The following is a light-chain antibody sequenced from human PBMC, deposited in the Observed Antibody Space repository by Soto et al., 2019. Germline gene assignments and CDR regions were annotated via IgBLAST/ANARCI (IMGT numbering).Light chain of an antibody. Sequence: EIVLTQSPGTLSLSPGERATLSCRASQSVSSSYLAWYQHKPGQAPRLLISGASSRATGIPDRFSGSGSGTDFTLTISRLEPEDVVVYYCQQYGSSPHTFGQGTKLEIK. CDR2: GAS. J-gene: IGKJ2*01. CDR3: QQYGSSPHT. V-gene: IGKV3-20*01. CDR1: QSVSSSY.